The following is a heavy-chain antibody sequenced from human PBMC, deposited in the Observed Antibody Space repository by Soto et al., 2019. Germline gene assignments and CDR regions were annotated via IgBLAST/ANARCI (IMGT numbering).Heavy chain of an antibody. Sequence: GGSLRLSCAASGFTFSSYAMSWVRQAPGKGLEWVSAISGSGGSTYYADSVKGRFTISRDNSKNTLYLQMNSLRAEDTAVYYCAKHPHHFRFLEWLLFDYWGQGTLVTVSP. CDR1: GFTFSSYA. CDR3: AKHPHHFRFLEWLLFDY. CDR2: ISGSGGST. D-gene: IGHD3-3*01. J-gene: IGHJ4*02. V-gene: IGHV3-23*01.